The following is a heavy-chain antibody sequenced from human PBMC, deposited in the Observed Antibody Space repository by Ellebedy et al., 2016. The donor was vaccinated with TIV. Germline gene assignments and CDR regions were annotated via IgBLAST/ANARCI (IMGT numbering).Heavy chain of an antibody. V-gene: IGHV3-7*01. D-gene: IGHD6-13*01. J-gene: IGHJ5*02. CDR3: AGYGWPANFDP. CDR1: GFTFSRRW. CDR2: IKEDETEK. Sequence: GESLKISCAASGFTFSRRWMGWVRRAPGKGLEWVANIKEDETEKYYAESVKGRFTISRDNAKNLLYLEMKSLRAEDTALYYCAGYGWPANFDPWGQGTLVTVSA.